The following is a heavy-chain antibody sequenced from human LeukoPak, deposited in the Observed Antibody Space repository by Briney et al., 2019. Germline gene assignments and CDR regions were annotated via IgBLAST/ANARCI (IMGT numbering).Heavy chain of an antibody. V-gene: IGHV3-21*01. CDR3: ATPGPEGQDAFDI. Sequence: KPGGSLRLSCAASGFTFSSYSMNWVRQAPGKGLEWVSSISSSSSYIYYAESVKGRFTISRDNAKNSLYLQMNSLRAEDTAVYYCATPGPEGQDAFDIWGQGTMVTVSS. D-gene: IGHD1-14*01. CDR1: GFTFSSYS. J-gene: IGHJ3*02. CDR2: ISSSSSYI.